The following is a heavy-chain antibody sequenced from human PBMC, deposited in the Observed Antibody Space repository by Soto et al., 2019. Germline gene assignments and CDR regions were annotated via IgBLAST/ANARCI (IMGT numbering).Heavy chain of an antibody. D-gene: IGHD3-22*01. Sequence: PGGSLRLSCSASGFTFSSYAMHWVRQAPGKGLEYVSAISSNGGSTYYADSVKGRFTISRDNSRNTLYLQMSSLRAEDTAVYYCVKDPLITMIVVVSRPTRPRSAYFQHWGQGTLVTVSS. J-gene: IGHJ1*01. CDR1: GFTFSSYA. CDR3: VKDPLITMIVVVSRPTRPRSAYFQH. CDR2: ISSNGGST. V-gene: IGHV3-64D*08.